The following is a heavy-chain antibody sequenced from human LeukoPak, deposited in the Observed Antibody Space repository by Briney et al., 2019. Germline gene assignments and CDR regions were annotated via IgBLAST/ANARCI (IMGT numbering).Heavy chain of an antibody. CDR1: GGTFSSYA. CDR3: ARGSGRDYYYYYMDV. J-gene: IGHJ6*03. D-gene: IGHD3-3*01. CDR2: IIPIIGTA. V-gene: IGHV1-69*01. Sequence: GASVKVSCKASGGTFSSYAISWVRQAPGQGLEWMGGIIPIIGTANYAQKFQGRVTITADESTSTAYMELSSLRSEDTAVYYCARGSGRDYYYYYMDVWGKGTTVTVSS.